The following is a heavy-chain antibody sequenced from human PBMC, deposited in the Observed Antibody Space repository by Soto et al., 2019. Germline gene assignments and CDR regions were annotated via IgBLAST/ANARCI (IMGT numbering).Heavy chain of an antibody. CDR3: ARRIVSTETFDY. V-gene: IGHV4-59*08. Sequence: QVQLQESGPGLVKPSETLSLTCTVSGGSLTSYYWSWIRQPPGKGLEWIGFVYYTGIARYNPSLKNRVPKSVDTSKNQFSLKLTSLTAADTDIYYCARRIVSTETFDYWCQGTLFRVSS. D-gene: IGHD5-12*01. J-gene: IGHJ4*02. CDR1: GGSLTSYY. CDR2: VYYTGIA.